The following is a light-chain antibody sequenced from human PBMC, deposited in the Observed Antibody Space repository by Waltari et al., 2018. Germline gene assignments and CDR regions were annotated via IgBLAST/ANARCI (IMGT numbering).Light chain of an antibody. V-gene: IGKV1-5*03. CDR2: KAS. CDR1: QRISSW. CDR3: QQYDTYPYT. Sequence: DTQMTQSPSTLSASVGDRVTITCRASQRISSWLAWYQQKPGKAPRLLIYKASSLQSGVPSRFSGSGFGTEFTLTISSLQPDDFATYYCQQYDTYPYTFGQGTKLEIK. J-gene: IGKJ2*01.